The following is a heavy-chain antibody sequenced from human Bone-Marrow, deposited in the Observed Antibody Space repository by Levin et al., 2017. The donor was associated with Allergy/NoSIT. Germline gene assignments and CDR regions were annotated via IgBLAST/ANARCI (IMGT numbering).Heavy chain of an antibody. D-gene: IGHD4-17*01. CDR2: ITSSSSYI. CDR3: AKAGTTVMLDYSYLDV. J-gene: IGHJ6*03. CDR1: GFTFSTYT. V-gene: IGHV3-21*01. Sequence: GGSLRLSCAASGFTFSTYTMNWVRQAPGKGLDWVSSITSSSSYIYYADSVKGRFTISRDNAKNSLYLQMNSLRVEDTAVYYCAKAGTTVMLDYSYLDVWGEGTAVTVSS.